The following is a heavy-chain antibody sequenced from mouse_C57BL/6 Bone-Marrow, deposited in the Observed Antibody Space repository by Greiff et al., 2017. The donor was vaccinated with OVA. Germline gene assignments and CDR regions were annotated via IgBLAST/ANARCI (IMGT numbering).Heavy chain of an antibody. CDR2: IRNKANGYTT. V-gene: IGHV7-3*01. CDR3: ARYDGYYFDY. Sequence: EVQLVESGGGLVQPGGFTFTDYYMSWVRQPPGKALEWLGFIRNKANGYTTEYSASVKGRFTISRDNSQSILYLQMNALRAEDSATYYCARYDGYYFDYWGQGTTLTVSS. D-gene: IGHD2-3*01. CDR1: FTFTDYY. J-gene: IGHJ2*01.